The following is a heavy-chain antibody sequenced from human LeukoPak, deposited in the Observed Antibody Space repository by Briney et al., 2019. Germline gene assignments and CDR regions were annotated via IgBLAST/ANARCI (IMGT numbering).Heavy chain of an antibody. CDR2: IYYSGST. CDR3: AMTVDSSGYQSDAFDI. CDR1: GGSVSSGSYY. J-gene: IGHJ3*02. V-gene: IGHV4-61*01. D-gene: IGHD3-22*01. Sequence: TSETLSLTCTVSGGSVSSGSYYWSWIRQPPGKGLEWIGYIYYSGSTNYNPSLKSRVTISVDKSKNQFSLKLSSVTAADTAVYYCAMTVDSSGYQSDAFDIWGQGTMVTVSS.